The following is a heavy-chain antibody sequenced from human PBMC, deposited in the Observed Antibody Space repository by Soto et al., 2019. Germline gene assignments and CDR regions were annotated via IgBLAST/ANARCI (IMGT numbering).Heavy chain of an antibody. D-gene: IGHD2-8*02. CDR3: ARDTGPPGGMDV. V-gene: IGHV4-59*01. J-gene: IGHJ6*02. CDR2: IYHTGST. CDR1: GGSISSYY. Sequence: LSLTCTVSGGSISSYYWSWIRQPPGKGLEWIGYIYHTGSTNYNPSLKRRVTFSVDTSKNQFSLKLSSLTAADTAVYYCARDTGPPGGMDVWGQGTTVTV.